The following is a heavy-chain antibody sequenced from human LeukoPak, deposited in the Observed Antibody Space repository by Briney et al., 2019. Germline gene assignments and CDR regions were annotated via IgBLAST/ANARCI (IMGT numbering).Heavy chain of an antibody. CDR2: ISTSSSTI. D-gene: IGHD4-23*01. J-gene: IGHJ3*02. Sequence: GGSLRLSCAASGFTFSSYSVNWVRQAPGKGLEWVSCISTSSSTIYYADSVKGRFTISRDNARNSLYLQMNSLRAEDTAVYYCARDRYGGNPRTDAFDIWGQGTMVTVSS. CDR1: GFTFSSYS. CDR3: ARDRYGGNPRTDAFDI. V-gene: IGHV3-48*01.